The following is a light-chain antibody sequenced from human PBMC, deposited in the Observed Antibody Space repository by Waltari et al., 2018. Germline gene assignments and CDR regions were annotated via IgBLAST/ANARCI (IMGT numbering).Light chain of an antibody. Sequence: DIQMTQSPSSLSPSVGDRVIITCRASQGINTYLAWFQQKPGKAPKSLIYAASTLQSGVSSNFSGSGSGTDFTLTTSSLQPEDCATYYCQQYNTYPPTFGGGTRVEI. CDR2: AAS. V-gene: IGKV1-16*02. CDR1: QGINTY. CDR3: QQYNTYPPT. J-gene: IGKJ4*01.